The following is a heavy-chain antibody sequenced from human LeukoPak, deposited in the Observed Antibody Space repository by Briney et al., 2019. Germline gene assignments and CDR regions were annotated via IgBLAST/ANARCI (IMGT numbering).Heavy chain of an antibody. CDR3: AAAGVGTFDT. CDR2: INQDGTGK. Sequence: GGSLRLSCAASGLTFTNYWMNWVRQAPGIGPEWVGNINQDGTGKYYAASVEGRFTISRDNAQNSLYLQMNTLRVEDTAVYYCAAAGVGTFDTWGQGTLVTVSS. D-gene: IGHD6-25*01. J-gene: IGHJ5*02. CDR1: GLTFTNYW. V-gene: IGHV3-7*05.